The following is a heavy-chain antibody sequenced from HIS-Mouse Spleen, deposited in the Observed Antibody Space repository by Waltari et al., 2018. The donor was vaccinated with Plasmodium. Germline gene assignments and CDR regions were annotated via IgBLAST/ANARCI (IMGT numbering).Heavy chain of an antibody. V-gene: IGHV4-39*01. CDR3: ARHRQLAYYFDY. D-gene: IGHD6-6*01. Sequence: QLQLQESGPGLVKPSETLSLTCTVPGGSISSSSYYWGWIRQPPGKGLEWIGSIYYSGSTYYNPSLKSRVTISVDTSKNQFSLKLSSVTAADTAVYCCARHRQLAYYFDYWGQGTLVTVSS. CDR1: GGSISSSSYY. J-gene: IGHJ4*02. CDR2: IYYSGST.